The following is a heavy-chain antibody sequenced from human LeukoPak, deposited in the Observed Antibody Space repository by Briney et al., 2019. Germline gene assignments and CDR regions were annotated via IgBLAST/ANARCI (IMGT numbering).Heavy chain of an antibody. J-gene: IGHJ6*02. CDR3: ARDITIFGMDV. CDR1: GYTFTNYG. D-gene: IGHD3-9*01. CDR2: ISAYNGNT. V-gene: IGHV1-18*01. Sequence: ASVKVSCKASGYTFTNYGISWVRQAPGQGLEWMGWISAYNGNTNYAQKLQGRVTMSTDTSTSTAYTELRSLRSDDTAVYYCARDITIFGMDVWGQGTTVTVSS.